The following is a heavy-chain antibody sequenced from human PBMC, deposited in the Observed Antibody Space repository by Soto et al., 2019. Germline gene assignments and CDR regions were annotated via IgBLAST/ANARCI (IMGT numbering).Heavy chain of an antibody. Sequence: SETLSLTCTVSGDSVSSVGFHWAWLRRPPWKGLEWIGYIYNAGSTYYRPSLESRMHMSLGATRNHYSLRRTSVSAAETAVYFCARAPVVLDTISYLDYWGQGXLVTV. CDR1: GDSVSSVGFH. CDR3: ARAPVVLDTISYLDY. D-gene: IGHD3-3*01. CDR2: IYNAGST. V-gene: IGHV4-30-4*01. J-gene: IGHJ4*02.